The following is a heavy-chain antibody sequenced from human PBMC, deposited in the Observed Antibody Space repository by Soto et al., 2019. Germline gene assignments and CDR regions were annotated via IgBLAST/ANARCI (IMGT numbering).Heavy chain of an antibody. J-gene: IGHJ5*02. CDR2: IKQDGSEK. CDR3: ARDCSGGSCYDHWFDP. V-gene: IGHV3-7*01. D-gene: IGHD2-15*01. Sequence: GGSLRLSCAASGFTFSSYWMSWVRQAPGKGLEWVANIKQDGSEKYYVDSVKGRFTISRDNAKNSLYLQMNSLRAEDTAVYYCARDCSGGSCYDHWFDPWGQGTLVTVSS. CDR1: GFTFSSYW.